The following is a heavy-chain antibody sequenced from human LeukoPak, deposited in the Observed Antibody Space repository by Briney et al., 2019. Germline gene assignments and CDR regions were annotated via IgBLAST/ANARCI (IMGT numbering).Heavy chain of an antibody. Sequence: PSQTLSLTCAFSGDSVSSNSAAWNWIRQSPSRGLEWLGRTYYRSKWYNDYAVSVKSRITINPDTSKNQFSLQLNSVTPEDTAVYYCAREFGGSGSYYKWYYGMDVWGQGTTVTVSS. D-gene: IGHD3-10*01. CDR1: GDSVSSNSAA. CDR3: AREFGGSGSYYKWYYGMDV. CDR2: TYYRSKWYN. J-gene: IGHJ6*02. V-gene: IGHV6-1*01.